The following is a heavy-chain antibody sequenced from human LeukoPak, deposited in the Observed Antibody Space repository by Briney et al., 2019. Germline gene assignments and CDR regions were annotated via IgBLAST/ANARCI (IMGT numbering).Heavy chain of an antibody. Sequence: SETLSLTCAVYGGSFSGYYWSWIRQPPGKGLEWIGEINHRGSTNYNPSLKSRVTISVDTSKNQFSLKLSSVTAADTAVYYCARQYSSSFLDFWGQGTLVTVSS. V-gene: IGHV4-34*01. CDR3: ARQYSSSFLDF. D-gene: IGHD6-6*01. J-gene: IGHJ4*02. CDR2: INHRGST. CDR1: GGSFSGYY.